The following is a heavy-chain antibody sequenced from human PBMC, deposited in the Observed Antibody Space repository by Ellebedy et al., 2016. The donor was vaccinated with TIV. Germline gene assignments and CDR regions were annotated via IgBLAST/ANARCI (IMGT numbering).Heavy chain of an antibody. CDR3: AKDSGYSSSFDY. CDR2: ISWDGGST. J-gene: IGHJ4*02. V-gene: IGHV3-43*01. CDR1: GFTFDDYT. Sequence: GESLKISXAASGFTFDDYTMHWVRQAPGKGLEWVSLISWDGGSTYYADSVKGRFTISRDNSKNSLYLQMNSLRTEDTALYYCAKDSGYSSSFDYWGQGTLVTVSS. D-gene: IGHD6-13*01.